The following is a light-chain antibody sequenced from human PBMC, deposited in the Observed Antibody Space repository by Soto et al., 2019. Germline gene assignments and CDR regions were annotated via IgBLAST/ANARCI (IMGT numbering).Light chain of an antibody. Sequence: EIVLTQSPGTLSLSPGERVTLSCRASQSVTSSYIAWYQQKSGQAPRLLLYGASSRATGIPDRFRGSGSGTDFTLTISRLEPEDFAVYYCQQYGGLPTFGQGTKVDIK. CDR2: GAS. V-gene: IGKV3-20*01. J-gene: IGKJ1*01. CDR1: QSVTSSY. CDR3: QQYGGLPT.